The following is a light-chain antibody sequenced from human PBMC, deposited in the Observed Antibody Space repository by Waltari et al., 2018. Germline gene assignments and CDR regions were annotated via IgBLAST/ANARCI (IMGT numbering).Light chain of an antibody. CDR3: SMYMGSGIWV. CDR2: QGN. V-gene: IGLV8-61*01. CDR1: TGSLASPSY. Sequence: QTVVTQEPSSSVSPGGTVALTCPLCTGSLASPSYAPGYRQTPGLAPRTVGYQGNRRSSGVPVRFSGSVLGNNAALTITGAQADDDSDYFFSMYMGSGIWVFGGGTQLTVL. J-gene: IGLJ3*02.